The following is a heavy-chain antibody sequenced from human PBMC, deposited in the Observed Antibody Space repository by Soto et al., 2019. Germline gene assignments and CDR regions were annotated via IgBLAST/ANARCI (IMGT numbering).Heavy chain of an antibody. CDR3: AVAMVREILIFESSGMHV. D-gene: IGHD3-10*01. V-gene: IGHV1-69*01. CDR1: GGSFNNYA. J-gene: IGHJ6*02. Sequence: QVHLVQSGAEVKKPGSSVKVSCKTSGGSFNNYAVSWVRQAPGQGLEWMGGIIPNFDTPNYAQKFQDRVTIIADESTRTVYMGRRSLRSNDTAVYYCAVAMVREILIFESSGMHVWGQGTTVIVSS. CDR2: IIPNFDTP.